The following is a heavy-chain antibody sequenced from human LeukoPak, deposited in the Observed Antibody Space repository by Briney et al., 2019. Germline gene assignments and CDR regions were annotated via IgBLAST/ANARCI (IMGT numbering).Heavy chain of an antibody. V-gene: IGHV3-9*01. J-gene: IGHJ5*02. Sequence: PGRSLRLSCAASGFTFDDYAMHWVRQAPGKGLEWVSGISWNSGSIGYADSVKGRFTISRDNAKNSLYLQMNSLRAEDTAVYYCARTVANPAWFDPWGQGTLVTVSS. CDR1: GFTFDDYA. CDR3: ARTVANPAWFDP. CDR2: ISWNSGSI. D-gene: IGHD4-17*01.